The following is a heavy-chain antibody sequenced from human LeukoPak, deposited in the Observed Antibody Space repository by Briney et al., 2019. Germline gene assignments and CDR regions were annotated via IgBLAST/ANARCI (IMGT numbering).Heavy chain of an antibody. Sequence: GGSLRLSCAASGFTFSSYSMDWVRQAPGRGLEWVSSIISSSPYIYYADSVKGRFTISRDNSKNTLYLQMNSLRAEDTAVYYCAKGARHFYDSSGYPSPFDNWGQGTLVIVSS. D-gene: IGHD3-22*01. CDR1: GFTFSSYS. J-gene: IGHJ4*02. CDR2: IISSSPYI. CDR3: AKGARHFYDSSGYPSPFDN. V-gene: IGHV3-21*04.